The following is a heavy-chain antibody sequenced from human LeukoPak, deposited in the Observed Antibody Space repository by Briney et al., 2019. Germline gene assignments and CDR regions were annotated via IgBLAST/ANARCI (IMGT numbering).Heavy chain of an antibody. J-gene: IGHJ4*02. CDR3: ARDVYSTSWSNFDF. V-gene: IGHV3-23*01. Sequence: GGSLRLSCAASGFTFSSYAMSWVRQAPGKGLEWVSAISGSGGSTYYADSVKGRFTISRDNAKNSLYLQMNSLRAEDTAVYYCARDVYSTSWSNFDFWGQGTLVTVSS. CDR2: ISGSGGST. CDR1: GFTFSSYA. D-gene: IGHD2-2*01.